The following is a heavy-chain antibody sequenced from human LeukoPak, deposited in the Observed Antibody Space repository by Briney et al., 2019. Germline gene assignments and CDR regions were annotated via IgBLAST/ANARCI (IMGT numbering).Heavy chain of an antibody. V-gene: IGHV1-58*02. CDR2: IVVGSGNT. J-gene: IGHJ6*02. Sequence: ASVKVSCKASGFTFTSSAMQWVRQARGQRLEWIGWIVVGSGNTNYAQKFQERVTITRDMSTSTAYMELNSLRSEDTAVYYCVAPTGGSYDYYYYYGMDVWGQGTTVTVSS. CDR3: VAPTGGSYDYYYYYGMDV. CDR1: GFTFTSSA. D-gene: IGHD1-26*01.